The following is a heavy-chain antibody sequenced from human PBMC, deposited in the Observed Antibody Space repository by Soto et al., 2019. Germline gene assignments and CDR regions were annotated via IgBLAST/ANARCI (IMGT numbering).Heavy chain of an antibody. CDR1: GFTFSSYG. D-gene: IGHD7-27*01. CDR3: AKVGTRDEFDP. Sequence: QVQLVESGGGVVQPGRSLRLSCAASGFTFSSYGMHWVRQAPGKGLEWVAVISYDGSNKYYADSVKGRFTISRDNSKNTLYLQMNSLRAEDTAVYYCAKVGTRDEFDPWGQGTLVTVSS. V-gene: IGHV3-30*18. CDR2: ISYDGSNK. J-gene: IGHJ5*02.